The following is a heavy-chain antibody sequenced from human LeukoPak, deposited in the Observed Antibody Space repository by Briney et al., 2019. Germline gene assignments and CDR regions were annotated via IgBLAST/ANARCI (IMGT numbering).Heavy chain of an antibody. CDR2: IYYSGST. D-gene: IGHD3-3*01. CDR1: GGSISSGGYY. CDR3: ARVVLQSYYYYGMDV. J-gene: IGHJ6*02. Sequence: SQTLSLTCTVSGGSISSGGYYWSWIRQHPGKGLEWIGYIYYSGSTYYNPSLKSRVTISVDTSKNQFSLKLSSVTAADTAVYYCARVVLQSYYYYGMDVWGQGTTVTVSS. V-gene: IGHV4-31*03.